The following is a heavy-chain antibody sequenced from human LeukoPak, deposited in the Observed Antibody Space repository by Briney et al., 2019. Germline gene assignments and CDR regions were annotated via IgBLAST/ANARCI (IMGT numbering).Heavy chain of an antibody. Sequence: SETLSLTCTVSGGSISSSSYYWGWIRQPPGKGLEWIGSIYYSGSTYYNPSLKSRVTISVDTSKNKFSLKLSSVTAADTAVYYCARGDIVVVVASHGWFDPWGQGTLVTVSS. CDR1: GGSISSSSYY. CDR2: IYYSGST. V-gene: IGHV4-39*07. J-gene: IGHJ5*02. D-gene: IGHD2-15*01. CDR3: ARGDIVVVVASHGWFDP.